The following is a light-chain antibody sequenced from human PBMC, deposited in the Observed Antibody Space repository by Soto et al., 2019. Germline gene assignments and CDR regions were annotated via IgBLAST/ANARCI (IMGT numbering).Light chain of an antibody. V-gene: IGKV3D-15*01. CDR1: QSVSSN. Sequence: EIVMTQSPATLSVSPGERATLSCRASQSVSSNLAWYQHKPGQAPRLLIYDASNRATGVPTRFSGSGSGTEFTLTISSLQPDDFATYYCQQYNSYWTVGQGTKVDIK. CDR3: QQYNSYWT. CDR2: DAS. J-gene: IGKJ1*01.